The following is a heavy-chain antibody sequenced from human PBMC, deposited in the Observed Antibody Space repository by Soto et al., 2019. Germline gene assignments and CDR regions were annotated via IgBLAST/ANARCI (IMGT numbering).Heavy chain of an antibody. D-gene: IGHD4-17*01. CDR2: ISSDGSNK. Sequence: QVQLVKSGGGVVQPGRSLRLSCAASGFSFSDSVMHWVRQVPGKGLEWVALISSDGSNKKYADSVKGRFTISRDNSKNTLDLQMNSLRAVDTAVYYCATSFGDYPLGYWGQGSLVSVCS. CDR3: ATSFGDYPLGY. CDR1: GFSFSDSV. J-gene: IGHJ4*02. V-gene: IGHV3-30-3*01.